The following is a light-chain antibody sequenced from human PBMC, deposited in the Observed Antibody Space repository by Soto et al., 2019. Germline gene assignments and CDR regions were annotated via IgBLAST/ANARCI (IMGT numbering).Light chain of an antibody. J-gene: IGLJ1*01. V-gene: IGLV2-14*01. CDR2: DVT. CDR3: SSYTSSGNYG. CDR1: SSDVGAYNY. Sequence: QSVLTQPASVSGSPGQSIAISCTGTSSDVGAYNYVSWYQQHPGKAPKIMIYDVTNRPSGVSNRFSGSKSGNTASLTISGLQAEDEADYYCSSYTSSGNYGFGTGTKVTVL.